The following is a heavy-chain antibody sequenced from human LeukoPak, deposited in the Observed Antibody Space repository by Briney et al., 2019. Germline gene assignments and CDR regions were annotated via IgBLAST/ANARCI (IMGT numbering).Heavy chain of an antibody. J-gene: IGHJ4*02. Sequence: SETLSLTCAVYGGXFSGNYCSWIRQTPGKGLEWVGEINNRGSTNYNPSLKSRVTISVDTSKNHFSLRLSSVTAADTAVYYCARAPAATGTIDYWGQGTLVTVSS. CDR1: GGXFSGNY. CDR2: INNRGST. D-gene: IGHD6-13*01. V-gene: IGHV4-34*01. CDR3: ARAPAATGTIDY.